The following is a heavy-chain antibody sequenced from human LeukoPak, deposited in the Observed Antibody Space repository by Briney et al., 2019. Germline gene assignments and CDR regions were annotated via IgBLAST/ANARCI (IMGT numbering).Heavy chain of an antibody. CDR3: AKDYYYDSSGYYYGDAFDI. J-gene: IGHJ3*02. CDR1: GFTFSAYA. V-gene: IGHV3-23*01. Sequence: QPGGSLRLSWAPSGFTFSAYAMAWVRQAPGKGLEWVSSISGSGGTTFSADSVRGRLTLSRDNSENILYLQVNSLRAGDTAVYYCAKDYYYDSSGYYYGDAFDIWGQGTMVTVSS. D-gene: IGHD3-22*01. CDR2: ISGSGGTT.